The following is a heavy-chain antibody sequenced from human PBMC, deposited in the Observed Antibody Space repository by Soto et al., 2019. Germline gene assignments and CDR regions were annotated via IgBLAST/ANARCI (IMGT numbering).Heavy chain of an antibody. Sequence: QVQLVQSGAEVKKPGASVKVSCKASGYTFTSYDINWVRQATGQGLEWMGWMNPNSGNTGYAQKFQGRVTMTRNTSISTAYMELSSLSSEDTAVYYCARAGSYGDLYYYYYMDVWGKGTTVTVSS. CDR2: MNPNSGNT. D-gene: IGHD4-17*01. J-gene: IGHJ6*03. CDR1: GYTFTSYD. CDR3: ARAGSYGDLYYYYYMDV. V-gene: IGHV1-8*01.